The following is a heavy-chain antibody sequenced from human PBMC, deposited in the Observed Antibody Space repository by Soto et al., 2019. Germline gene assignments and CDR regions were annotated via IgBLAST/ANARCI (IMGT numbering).Heavy chain of an antibody. J-gene: IGHJ4*02. D-gene: IGHD6-13*01. CDR2: IYYSGST. Sequence: SETLSLTCTVSGGSISSYYWSWIRQPPGKGLEWIGYIYYSGSTNYNPSLKSRVTISVDTSKDQFSLKLSSVTAADTAVYYCARAGSSWYSTFDYWGQGTLVTVSS. V-gene: IGHV4-59*01. CDR1: GGSISSYY. CDR3: ARAGSSWYSTFDY.